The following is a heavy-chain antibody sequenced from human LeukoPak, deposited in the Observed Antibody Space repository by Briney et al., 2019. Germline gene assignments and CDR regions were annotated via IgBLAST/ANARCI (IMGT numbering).Heavy chain of an antibody. D-gene: IGHD3-9*01. CDR3: ARAITYYDILTGYYTPAYNWFDP. Sequence: GSSVKVSCKASGGTFSSYAISWVRQAPGQGLEWMGGIIPIFGTANYAQKFQGRVTITADESTSTAYMELSSLRSEDTAVYYCARAITYYDILTGYYTPAYNWFDPWGQGTLVTVSS. J-gene: IGHJ5*02. CDR2: IIPIFGTA. V-gene: IGHV1-69*01. CDR1: GGTFSSYA.